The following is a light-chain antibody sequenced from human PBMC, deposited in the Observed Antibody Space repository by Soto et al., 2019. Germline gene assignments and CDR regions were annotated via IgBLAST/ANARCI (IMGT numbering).Light chain of an antibody. J-gene: IGLJ1*01. CDR2: DVS. CDR3: SSYTSSSTRV. V-gene: IGLV2-14*03. Sequence: QSALTQPASVSWSPGQSITISCTGTRSDVGGYNYVSWYQHHPGKAPKLLIYDVSNGPSGVSNRFFGSKSGNTASLTISGLQPEDEADYYCSSYTSSSTRVFGTGTKLTVL. CDR1: RSDVGGYNY.